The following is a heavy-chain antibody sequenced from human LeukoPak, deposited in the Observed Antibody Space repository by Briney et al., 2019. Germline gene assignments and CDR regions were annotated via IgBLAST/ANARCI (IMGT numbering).Heavy chain of an antibody. D-gene: IGHD5-18*01. CDR3: ARDPGWVQLWLLDY. V-gene: IGHV1-2*02. CDR1: GYTFTGYY. Sequence: ASVKVSCKVSGYTFTGYYMHWVRQAPGQGLEWMGWINPNSGGTNYAQKFQGRVTMTRDTSISTAYMELSRLRSDDTAVYYCARDPGWVQLWLLDYWGQGTLVTVSS. CDR2: INPNSGGT. J-gene: IGHJ4*02.